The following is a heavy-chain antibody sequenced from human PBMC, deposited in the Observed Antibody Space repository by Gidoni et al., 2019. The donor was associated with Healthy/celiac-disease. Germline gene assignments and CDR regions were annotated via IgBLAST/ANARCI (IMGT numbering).Heavy chain of an antibody. CDR3: AKDHTSSGYYYYYFDY. D-gene: IGHD3-22*01. CDR2: SSGSGGST. CDR1: GFTFSSYA. Sequence: EVQLLESGGGLVQPGGSLRLSCAASGFTFSSYAMSWVRQAPGKGLEWVSASSGSGGSTYYADSVKGRFTISRDNSKNTLYLQMNSLRAEDTAVYYCAKDHTSSGYYYYYFDYWGQGTLVTVSS. V-gene: IGHV3-23*01. J-gene: IGHJ4*02.